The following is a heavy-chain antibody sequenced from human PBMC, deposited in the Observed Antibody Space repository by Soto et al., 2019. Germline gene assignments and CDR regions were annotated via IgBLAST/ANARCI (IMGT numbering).Heavy chain of an antibody. CDR3: AADQSSMVRVKWYYGMDV. Sequence: SVEVSCKASGFTFTSSAVQWVRQARGQRLEWIGWIVVGSGNTNYAQKFQERGTITRDMSTSTAYMELSSLRSEDTAVYYCAADQSSMVRVKWYYGMDVWGQGTTVTVSS. CDR2: IVVGSGNT. CDR1: GFTFTSSA. D-gene: IGHD3-10*01. J-gene: IGHJ6*02. V-gene: IGHV1-58*01.